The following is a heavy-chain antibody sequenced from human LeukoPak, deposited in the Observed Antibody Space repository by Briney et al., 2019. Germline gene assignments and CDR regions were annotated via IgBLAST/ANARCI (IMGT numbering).Heavy chain of an antibody. CDR3: ARERSIAVAGKGIGFDP. J-gene: IGHJ5*02. V-gene: IGHV4-4*07. CDR1: GGSFSGYY. CDR2: IYTSGST. Sequence: SETLSLTCAVYGGSFSGYYWSWIRQPAGKGLEWIGRIYTSGSTNYNPSLKSRVTISVDTSKNQFSLKLSSVTAADTAVYYCARERSIAVAGKGIGFDPWGQGTQVTVSS. D-gene: IGHD6-19*01.